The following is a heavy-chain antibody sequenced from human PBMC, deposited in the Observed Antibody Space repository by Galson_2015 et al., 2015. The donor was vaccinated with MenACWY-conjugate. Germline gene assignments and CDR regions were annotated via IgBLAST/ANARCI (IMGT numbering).Heavy chain of an antibody. CDR3: ARVGGSSLAPFDY. D-gene: IGHD6-6*01. Sequence: SLRLSCATSAFSVGSNYMSWVRQAPGKGLEWVSIIYSGGDTYYADSVKGRFTISRDNSKNTLYLQMNYLRAEDTAVYYCARVGGSSLAPFDYWGQGTLVIVSS. V-gene: IGHV3-53*01. J-gene: IGHJ4*02. CDR1: AFSVGSNY. CDR2: IYSGGDT.